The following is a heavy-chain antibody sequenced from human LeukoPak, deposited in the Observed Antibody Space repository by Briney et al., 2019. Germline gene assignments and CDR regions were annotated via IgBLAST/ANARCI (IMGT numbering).Heavy chain of an antibody. CDR1: GFTFSNYW. V-gene: IGHV3-7*01. Sequence: GGSLRLSCEGSGFTFSNYWMGWVRQAPGKGLQWVANIKTDGSEKYYVDSVKGRFTISRDNAKNSLYLLMNSLRAEDTAVYYCATYSSLNRREFQYWGQGTLLTVSS. D-gene: IGHD3-22*01. CDR3: ATYSSLNRREFQY. J-gene: IGHJ1*01. CDR2: IKTDGSEK.